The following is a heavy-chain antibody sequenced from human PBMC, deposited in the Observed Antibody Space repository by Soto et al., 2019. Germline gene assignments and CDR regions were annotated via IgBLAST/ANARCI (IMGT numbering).Heavy chain of an antibody. CDR1: GYTFTTYA. CDR3: ARDRPWGGMDV. D-gene: IGHD7-27*01. Sequence: QVQLVQSGAEVKKPGASVKVSCKASGYTFTTYAISWVRQAPGQGLVWMGWISVYNGNTNYAQRLQGRINMTTDTSTRTAYMELRSLISDDTAVYYCARDRPWGGMDVWGQGTTVTVSS. V-gene: IGHV1-18*01. J-gene: IGHJ6*02. CDR2: ISVYNGNT.